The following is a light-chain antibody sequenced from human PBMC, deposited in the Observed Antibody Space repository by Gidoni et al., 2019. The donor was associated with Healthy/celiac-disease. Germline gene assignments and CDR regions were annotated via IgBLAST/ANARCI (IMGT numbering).Light chain of an antibody. V-gene: IGLV3-1*01. CDR1: KLEDKY. J-gene: IGLJ2*01. CDR2: QDT. CDR3: QAWDSSTVV. Sequence: SYELAQPPSVSVSPGQTASITCSGDKLEDKYVSGYHQKPGQSPVLVIYQDTRRPSGIPERFSGSNSGNTATLTISGTQAMDEADYYCQAWDSSTVVFGGGTKLTVL.